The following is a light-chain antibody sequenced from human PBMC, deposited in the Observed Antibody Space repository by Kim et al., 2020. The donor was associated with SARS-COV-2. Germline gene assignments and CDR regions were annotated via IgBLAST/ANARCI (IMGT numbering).Light chain of an antibody. CDR3: CSYAGTYTYV. CDR1: SSDVGGYNS. J-gene: IGLJ1*01. CDR2: DVS. V-gene: IGLV2-11*01. Sequence: GQSVAISCTGTSSDVGGYNSVSWYQQHPGKAPKLMIYDVSKRPSGVPDRFSGSKSGNTASLTISGLQAGDEADYYCCSYAGTYTYVFATGTKVTVL.